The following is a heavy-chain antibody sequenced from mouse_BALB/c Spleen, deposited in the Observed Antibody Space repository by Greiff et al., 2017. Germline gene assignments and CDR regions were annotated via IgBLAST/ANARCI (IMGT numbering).Heavy chain of an antibody. J-gene: IGHJ3*01. Sequence: QVQLQQPGAELVKPGASVKMSFKASGYTFTSYNMHWVKQTPGQGLEWIGAIYPGNGDTSYNQKFKGKATLTADKSSSTAYMQLSSLTSEDSAVYYCARGGYDGFAYWGQGTLVTVSA. V-gene: IGHV1-12*01. CDR3: ARGGYDGFAY. CDR1: GYTFTSYN. D-gene: IGHD2-2*01. CDR2: IYPGNGDT.